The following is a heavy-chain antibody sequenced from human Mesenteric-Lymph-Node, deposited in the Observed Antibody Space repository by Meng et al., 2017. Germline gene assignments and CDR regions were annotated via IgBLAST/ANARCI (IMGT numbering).Heavy chain of an antibody. CDR2: ISKDGNKQ. CDR3: AKDGDIGFTDFDY. Sequence: QGQRVESGGSVVQPGGSLRLSCAASGFTFSSYAVHWVRQSAGKGLEWVAVISKDGNKQYYADSVKGRFTFSRDNAKNTLYLQMNSLRVEDSALYYCAKDGDIGFTDFDYWGQGTLVTVSS. V-gene: IGHV3-30*01. D-gene: IGHD7-27*01. CDR1: GFTFSSYA. J-gene: IGHJ4*02.